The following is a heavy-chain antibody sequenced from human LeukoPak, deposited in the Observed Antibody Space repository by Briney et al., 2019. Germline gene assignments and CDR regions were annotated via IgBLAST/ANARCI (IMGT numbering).Heavy chain of an antibody. V-gene: IGHV1-18*01. CDR1: GYTFTSYG. Sequence: ASVKVSCKASGYTFTSYGISWVRQAPGQGLEWMGWVSAYNGNTNYAQKLQGRVTMTTDTSTSTAYMELRSLRSDDTAVYYCARDPMVRGLMLPFDYWGLGTLVTVSS. CDR3: ARDPMVRGLMLPFDY. CDR2: VSAYNGNT. J-gene: IGHJ4*02. D-gene: IGHD3-10*01.